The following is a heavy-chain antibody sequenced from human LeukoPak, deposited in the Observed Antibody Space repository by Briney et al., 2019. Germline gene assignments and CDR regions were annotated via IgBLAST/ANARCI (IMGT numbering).Heavy chain of an antibody. J-gene: IGHJ4*02. V-gene: IGHV3-23*01. CDR1: GFTFSSSA. CDR3: AKDHIRRDGYSDFDY. CDR2: ISDSGTGT. D-gene: IGHD5-24*01. Sequence: GGSLRLSCAASGFTFSSSAMSWVRQAPGKGLEGVSGISDSGTGTYYADSVKGRFTISRDNSKNTLFLQMNSLRAEDTAVYYCAKDHIRRDGYSDFDYWGQGTLVTVSS.